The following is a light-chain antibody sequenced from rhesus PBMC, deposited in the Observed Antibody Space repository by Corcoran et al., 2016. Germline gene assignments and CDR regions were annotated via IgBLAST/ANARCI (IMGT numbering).Light chain of an antibody. Sequence: QAALTQSPSVSGSPGQSVTISCTGTSSDIGGYNRVSWYRQHPGKAPKLMIYEVNKRPSGVSDRFSGSKSGNTASLTISGLHAEDEADYYCSSHGDTYTCIFGGGTRLNVL. CDR1: SSDIGGYNR. CDR2: EVN. V-gene: IGLV2-13*02. CDR3: SSHGDTYTCI. J-gene: IGLJ1*01.